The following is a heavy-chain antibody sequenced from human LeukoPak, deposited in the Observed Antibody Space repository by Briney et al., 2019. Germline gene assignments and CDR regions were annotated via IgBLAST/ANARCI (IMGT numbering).Heavy chain of an antibody. Sequence: ASVKVSCKASGGTFSSYAISWVRQAPGQGLEWMGRIIPILGIANYAQKFQGRVTITADKSTSTAYMELSSLRSEDTAVYYCARATLGGGSWGRYYYYMDVWGKGTTVTVSS. D-gene: IGHD2-15*01. J-gene: IGHJ6*03. CDR3: ARATLGGGSWGRYYYYMDV. CDR1: GGTFSSYA. CDR2: IIPILGIA. V-gene: IGHV1-69*04.